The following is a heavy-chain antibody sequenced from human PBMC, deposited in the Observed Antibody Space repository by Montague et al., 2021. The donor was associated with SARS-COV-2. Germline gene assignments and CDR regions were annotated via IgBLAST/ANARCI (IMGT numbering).Heavy chain of an antibody. Sequence: SLRLSCAASGFPFSSYAMSWVRQAPGKGLEWVSVIYSGGSSTYYADSVKGRFTISRDNSKNTLYLQMNSLRAEDTAVYYCAKDARIAAAGTQDGYYYYGMDVWGQGTTVTVSS. CDR2: IYSGGSST. D-gene: IGHD6-13*01. CDR1: GFPFSSYA. CDR3: AKDARIAAAGTQDGYYYYGMDV. J-gene: IGHJ6*02. V-gene: IGHV3-23*03.